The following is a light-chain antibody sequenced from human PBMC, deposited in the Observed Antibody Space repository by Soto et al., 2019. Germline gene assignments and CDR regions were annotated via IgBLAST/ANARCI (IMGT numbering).Light chain of an antibody. V-gene: IGKV2-28*01. Sequence: DIVMTQSPLSLPVTPGEPASISCRSSQSLLHSNGKKHLDWYLQKPGQSPQLLIYLASDRASGVPDRFSGSGSGTDFTLKITRVEAEDVGVYYCMQTLQTPPYTFGQGTKLEIK. CDR3: MQTLQTPPYT. CDR2: LAS. CDR1: QSLLHSNGKKH. J-gene: IGKJ2*01.